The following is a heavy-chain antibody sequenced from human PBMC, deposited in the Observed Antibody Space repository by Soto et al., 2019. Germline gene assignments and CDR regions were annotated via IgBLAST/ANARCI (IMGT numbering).Heavy chain of an antibody. J-gene: IGHJ4*02. CDR2: IKQDGSEK. Sequence: PGGSLRLSCAASGSTFSSYAMHWVRQAPGKGLEWVANIKQDGSEKYYVDSVKGRFTISRDNAKNSLYLQMNSLRAEDTAVYYCARDRYYYGSGSYYLYWGQGTLVTVSS. CDR1: GSTFSSYA. D-gene: IGHD3-10*01. V-gene: IGHV3-7*01. CDR3: ARDRYYYGSGSYYLY.